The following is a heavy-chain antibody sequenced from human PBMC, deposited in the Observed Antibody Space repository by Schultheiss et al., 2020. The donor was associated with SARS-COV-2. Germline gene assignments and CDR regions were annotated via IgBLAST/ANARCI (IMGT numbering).Heavy chain of an antibody. D-gene: IGHD6-13*01. CDR1: GFTVSSNY. Sequence: GESLKISCAASGFTVSSNYMSWVRQAPGKGLEWVSYISSSGSTIYYADSVKGRFTSSRDNAKNSLYLQMNSLRAEDTAVYYCARDSDSSSGYPRYYFDYWGQGTLVTVSS. V-gene: IGHV3-11*04. CDR3: ARDSDSSSGYPRYYFDY. J-gene: IGHJ4*02. CDR2: ISSSGSTI.